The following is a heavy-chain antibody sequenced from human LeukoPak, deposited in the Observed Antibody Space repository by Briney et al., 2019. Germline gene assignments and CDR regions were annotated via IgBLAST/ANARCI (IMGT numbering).Heavy chain of an antibody. D-gene: IGHD6-13*01. CDR2: ISYDGSNK. Sequence: GGSLRLSCAASGFTFSSYAMHWVRQAPGKGLEWVAVISYDGSNKYYADSVKGRFTISRDNSKNTLYLQMNSLRAEDTAVYYCASCSYSRGAFDIWGQGTMVTVSS. V-gene: IGHV3-30-3*01. CDR3: ASCSYSRGAFDI. J-gene: IGHJ3*02. CDR1: GFTFSSYA.